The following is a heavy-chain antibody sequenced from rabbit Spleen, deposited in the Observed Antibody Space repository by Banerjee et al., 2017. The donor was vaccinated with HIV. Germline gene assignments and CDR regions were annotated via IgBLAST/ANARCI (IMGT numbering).Heavy chain of an antibody. CDR2: IELGSSGFT. V-gene: IGHV1S45*01. CDR3: ARDTGSSFSSYGMDL. Sequence: QEQLEESGGDLVKPGASLTLTCKASGVSFSDNSYTRWVRQAPGKGLEWIVCIELGSSGFTYFASWAKGRFTISKTSSTTVTLQMTSLTAADTATYFCARDTGSSFSSYGMDLWGPGTLVTVS. J-gene: IGHJ6*01. D-gene: IGHD8-1*01. CDR1: GVSFSDNSY.